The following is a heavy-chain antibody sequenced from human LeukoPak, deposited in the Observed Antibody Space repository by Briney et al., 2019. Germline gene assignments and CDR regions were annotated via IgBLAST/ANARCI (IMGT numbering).Heavy chain of an antibody. CDR3: ARSGGCISTSCYSRLDAFDI. D-gene: IGHD2-2*02. Sequence: GGSLRLSCAASGFTASSNYMSWVRQAPGKGLEWVSVIYSGGSTYYADSVKGRFTISRDNSKNTLYLQMNSLRAEDTAVYYCARSGGCISTSCYSRLDAFDIWGQGTMVTVSS. CDR1: GFTASSNY. J-gene: IGHJ3*02. CDR2: IYSGGST. V-gene: IGHV3-53*01.